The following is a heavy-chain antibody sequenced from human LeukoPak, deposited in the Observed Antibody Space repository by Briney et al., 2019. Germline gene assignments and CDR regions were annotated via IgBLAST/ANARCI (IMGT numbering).Heavy chain of an antibody. V-gene: IGHV3-66*01. CDR1: GFTVSSNH. Sequence: GGSLRLSCAASGFTVSSNHMSWVRQAPGKGLEWVSVIYSGGSTYYADSVKGRFTISRDKSKNTLYLQMNSLRAEDTAVYYCARGMTTELPFDPWGQGTLVTVSS. J-gene: IGHJ5*02. CDR3: ARGMTTELPFDP. D-gene: IGHD4-11*01. CDR2: IYSGGST.